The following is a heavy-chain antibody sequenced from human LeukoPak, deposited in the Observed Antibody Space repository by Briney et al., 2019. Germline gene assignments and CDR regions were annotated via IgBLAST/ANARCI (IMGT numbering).Heavy chain of an antibody. CDR1: GFTFDDYA. D-gene: IGHD2-2*01. CDR2: ISWNSGSI. Sequence: GGSLRLSCAASGFTFDDYAMHWARQAPGKGLEWVSGISWNSGSIGYADSVKGRFTISRDNAKNSLYLQMNSLRAEDTALYYCAKGRDKYQLLSKNWFDPWGQGTLVTVSS. J-gene: IGHJ5*02. CDR3: AKGRDKYQLLSKNWFDP. V-gene: IGHV3-9*01.